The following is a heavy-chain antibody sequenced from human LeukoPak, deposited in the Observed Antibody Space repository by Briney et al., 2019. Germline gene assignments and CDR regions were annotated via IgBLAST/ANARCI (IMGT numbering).Heavy chain of an antibody. V-gene: IGHV4-31*03. J-gene: IGHJ4*02. Sequence: SQALSLTCTVSGGSISSGGYYWSWIRQHPGKGLEWIGYIYYSGSTYYNPSLKSRVTISVDTSKNQFSLKLSSVTAADTAVYYCARDQGGEWAFDYWGQGTLVTVSS. D-gene: IGHD3-16*01. CDR2: IYYSGST. CDR3: ARDQGGEWAFDY. CDR1: GGSISSGGYY.